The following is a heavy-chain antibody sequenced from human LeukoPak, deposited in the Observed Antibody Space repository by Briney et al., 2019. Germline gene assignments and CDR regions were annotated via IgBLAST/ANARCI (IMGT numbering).Heavy chain of an antibody. Sequence: GGALRLSCAASGFTFSSYAMSWVRQAPGKGLEWVSAISGSGGSTYYADSVKGRFTISRDNSKNTLYLQMNSLRAEVTAVYYCAKVRAVIVVVVAAPAAFGPCGQGTLVTVSS. J-gene: IGHJ5*02. CDR3: AKVRAVIVVVVAAPAAFGP. CDR2: ISGSGGST. V-gene: IGHV3-23*01. CDR1: GFTFSSYA. D-gene: IGHD2-15*01.